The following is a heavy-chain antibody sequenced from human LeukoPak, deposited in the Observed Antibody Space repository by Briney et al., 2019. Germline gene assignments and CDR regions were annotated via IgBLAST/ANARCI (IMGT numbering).Heavy chain of an antibody. D-gene: IGHD4-17*01. CDR3: ARDTVTVDYYYGMDV. Sequence: GSLRLSCAASGFTFSSYWMNWARQPPGKGLEWIGEIYHSGSTNYNPSLKSRVTISVDKSKNQFSLKLSSVTAADTAVYYCARDTVTVDYYYGMDVWGQGTTVTVSS. CDR1: GFTFSSYW. V-gene: IGHV4-4*02. CDR2: IYHSGST. J-gene: IGHJ6*02.